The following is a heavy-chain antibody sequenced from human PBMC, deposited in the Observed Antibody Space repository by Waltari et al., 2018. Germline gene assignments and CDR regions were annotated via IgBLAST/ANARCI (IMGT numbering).Heavy chain of an antibody. Sequence: QVQLVESGGGLVKPGGSLRLSCAASGFTFRDYSLSWIRQAPGKGLEWVSYISSSSSYTNYADSVKGRFTISRDNAKNSLYLQMNSLRAEDTAVYYCAALPDGPDYWGQGTLVTVSS. J-gene: IGHJ4*02. CDR3: AALPDGPDY. D-gene: IGHD4-17*01. CDR1: GFTFRDYS. CDR2: ISSSSSYT. V-gene: IGHV3-11*06.